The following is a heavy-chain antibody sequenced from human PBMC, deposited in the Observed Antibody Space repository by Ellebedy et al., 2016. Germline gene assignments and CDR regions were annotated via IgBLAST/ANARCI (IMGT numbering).Heavy chain of an antibody. D-gene: IGHD3-16*01. CDR1: GFTFSSYT. CDR2: ITSSGTYI. CDR3: ARGVGGTSLNWFDP. Sequence: GGSLRLSXAASGFTFSSYTMNWVRQAPGKGLEWVSSITSSGTYIYYADSVKGRFTISRDNAKNSLYLQMNNLRAEDTAVYYCARGVGGTSLNWFDPWGQGTLVIVSS. V-gene: IGHV3-21*01. J-gene: IGHJ5*02.